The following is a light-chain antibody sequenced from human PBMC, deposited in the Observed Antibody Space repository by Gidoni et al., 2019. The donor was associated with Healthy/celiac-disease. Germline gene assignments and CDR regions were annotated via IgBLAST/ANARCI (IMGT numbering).Light chain of an antibody. Sequence: EIVLTQSPGTLSLSPGERATLSCRASQSVSSSNLAWYQQKPGQAPRLLIYGASSRATGFPDRFSGSGSGTDFTLTISRLEPEDFAVYYCQQYGSSPLTFSGGTKVEIK. CDR2: GAS. CDR3: QQYGSSPLT. CDR1: QSVSSSN. V-gene: IGKV3-20*01. J-gene: IGKJ4*01.